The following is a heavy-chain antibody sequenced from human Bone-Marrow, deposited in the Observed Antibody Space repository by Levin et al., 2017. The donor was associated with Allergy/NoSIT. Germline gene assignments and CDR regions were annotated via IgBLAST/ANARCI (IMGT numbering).Heavy chain of an antibody. CDR2: ISSSGTYI. CDR1: GFRLSHYN. CDR3: ARDDFGASGADWYFDL. D-gene: IGHD4-17*01. J-gene: IGHJ2*01. Sequence: GGSLRLSCAASGFRLSHYNMNWVRQAPGKGLEWVSSISSSGTYIYYADSLKGRFTVSRDNAKDSLYLQINSLRAGDTAMYCCARDDFGASGADWYFDLWGRGTLVTVSS. V-gene: IGHV3-21*01.